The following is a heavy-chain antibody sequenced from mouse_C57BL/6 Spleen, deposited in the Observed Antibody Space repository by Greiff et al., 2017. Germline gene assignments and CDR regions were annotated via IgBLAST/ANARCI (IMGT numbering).Heavy chain of an antibody. Sequence: EVQLQQSGAELVRPGASVKLSCTASGFNIKDYYMHWVKQRPEQGLEWIGRIDPEDGDTEYAPKFQGKATMTADTSSNTAYLQLSSLTSEDTAVYYCTLDSSGYAGFAYWGQGTLGTVSA. CDR3: TLDSSGYAGFAY. D-gene: IGHD3-2*02. CDR1: GFNIKDYY. V-gene: IGHV14-1*01. CDR2: IDPEDGDT. J-gene: IGHJ3*01.